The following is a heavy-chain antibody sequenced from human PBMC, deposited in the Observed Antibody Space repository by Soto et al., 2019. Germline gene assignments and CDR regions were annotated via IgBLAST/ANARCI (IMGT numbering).Heavy chain of an antibody. CDR2: IFSDNER. V-gene: IGHV2-26*01. J-gene: IGHJ6*02. CDR1: GFSLTTGKMG. Sequence: QVTLKESGPALVKPTVTLTLTCTVSGFSLTTGKMGVSWIRQPPGKALEWLAHIFSDNERSYSTSLQGRLTISKDTSGSQVVLSMTNVDPVDTATYYCARMKVDSYQFYYAMDVWGQGTTVTVSS. D-gene: IGHD3-9*01. CDR3: ARMKVDSYQFYYAMDV.